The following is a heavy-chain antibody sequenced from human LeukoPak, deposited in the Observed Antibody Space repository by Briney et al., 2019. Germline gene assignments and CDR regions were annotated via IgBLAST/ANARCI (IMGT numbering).Heavy chain of an antibody. CDR3: ARGSEWSDGVSDF. V-gene: IGHV3-11*06. CDR2: ISSSSNYI. CDR1: GFTFSDYY. Sequence: GGSLRLSCAASGFTFSDYYMSWIRQAPGKGLEWVSYISSSSNYIYYADSVKGRFTISKDNAKNSLYLQMNSLRAEDTAVYYCARGSEWSDGVSDFWDQGTLVTVSS. D-gene: IGHD3-3*01. J-gene: IGHJ4*02.